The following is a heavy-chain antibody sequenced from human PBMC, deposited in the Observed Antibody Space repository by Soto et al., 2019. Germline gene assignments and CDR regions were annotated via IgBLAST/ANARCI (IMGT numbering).Heavy chain of an antibody. J-gene: IGHJ5*02. CDR2: INAGNGNT. D-gene: IGHD6-6*01. V-gene: IGHV1-3*01. CDR3: ARAYSSSFDGFDP. CDR1: GYTFTSYA. Sequence: ASVKVSCKASGYTFTSYAMHWVRQAPGQRLEWMGWINAGNGNTKYSQKFQGRVTITRDTSASTAYMELSSLRSEDTAVYYCARAYSSSFDGFDPWGQGTLVTVSS.